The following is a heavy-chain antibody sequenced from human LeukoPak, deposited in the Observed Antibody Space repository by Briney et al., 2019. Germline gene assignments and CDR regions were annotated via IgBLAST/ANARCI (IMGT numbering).Heavy chain of an antibody. CDR3: ARDGGYCSSTSCPYYYGMDV. Sequence: ASVKVSCKASGYTFTSYGISWGRQAPGQGLEWMGWISTYNGNTNYAQKLKGRVTITTDTSTSTAYMELRSLRSDDTAVYYCARDGGYCSSTSCPYYYGMDVWGQGTTVTVSS. D-gene: IGHD2-2*01. CDR1: GYTFTSYG. V-gene: IGHV1-18*01. CDR2: ISTYNGNT. J-gene: IGHJ6*02.